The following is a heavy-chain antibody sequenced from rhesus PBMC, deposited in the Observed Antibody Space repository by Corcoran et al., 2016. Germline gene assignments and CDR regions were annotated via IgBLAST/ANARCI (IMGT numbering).Heavy chain of an antibody. D-gene: IGHD6-13*01. J-gene: IGHJ5-1*01. CDR2: ISGSGGRT. V-gene: IGHV4-173*01. CDR3: AREPYSSWSYRFDV. Sequence: QLQLQESGPGLVKPSETLSLTCAVSGGSISSNAWRWIRQPPGKGLGWFGRISGSGGRTDCNPSLKSRVAISTDTSKNQFSLKLSSVTAADTAVYYCAREPYSSWSYRFDVWGPGVLVIVSS. CDR1: GGSISSNA.